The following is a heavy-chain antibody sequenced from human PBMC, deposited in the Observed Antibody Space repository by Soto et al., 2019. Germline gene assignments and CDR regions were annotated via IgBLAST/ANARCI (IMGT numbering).Heavy chain of an antibody. Sequence: ASVKVSCKASGYTFTSYGISWVRQAPGQGLEWMGWISAYNGNTNYARKLQGRVTMTTDTSTSTAYLELRSLRSDDTAVYYCARVLTDAFGVVITYGYYYYMDVWGKGTTVTVSS. V-gene: IGHV1-18*01. CDR1: GYTFTSYG. J-gene: IGHJ6*03. CDR2: ISAYNGNT. CDR3: ARVLTDAFGVVITYGYYYYMDV. D-gene: IGHD3-3*01.